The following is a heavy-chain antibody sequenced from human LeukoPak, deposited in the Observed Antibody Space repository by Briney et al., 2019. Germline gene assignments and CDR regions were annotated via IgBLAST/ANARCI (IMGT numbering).Heavy chain of an antibody. J-gene: IGHJ4*02. D-gene: IGHD2-2*01. V-gene: IGHV4-30-2*01. CDR3: AREGDCSSTSCYFDY. CDR1: GGSISSGGYY. CDR2: IYHSGST. Sequence: SETLSLTCTVSGGSISSGGYYWSWIRQPPGKGLEWIGYIYHSGSTYYNPSLKSRVTISVDRSKNQFSLKLSSVTAADTAVYYCAREGDCSSTSCYFDYWGQGTLVTVSS.